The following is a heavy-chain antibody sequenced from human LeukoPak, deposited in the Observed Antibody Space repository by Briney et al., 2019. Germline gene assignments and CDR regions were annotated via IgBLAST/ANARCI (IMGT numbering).Heavy chain of an antibody. V-gene: IGHV3-48*01. CDR1: GFTFSSYA. J-gene: IGHJ6*02. Sequence: GGSLRLSCAASGFTFSSYAMHWVRRAPGKGLEWVSYISSGSSTTYYADSVKGRFTISRDNAENSLYLQMNSLRAEDTAVYYCASEEGRYYGMGVWGQGTTVTVSS. CDR3: ASEEGRYYGMGV. CDR2: ISSGSSTT.